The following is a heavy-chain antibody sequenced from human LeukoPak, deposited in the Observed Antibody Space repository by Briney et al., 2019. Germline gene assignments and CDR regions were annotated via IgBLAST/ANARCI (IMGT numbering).Heavy chain of an antibody. J-gene: IGHJ4*02. CDR2: INPSGDIT. CDR3: ANQYYDSAGNPAFDY. D-gene: IGHD3-16*01. V-gene: IGHV1-46*01. CDR1: GYTLTRHY. Sequence: ASVKASCKASGYTLTRHYMHWVRQAPGQGLECMVIINPSGDITSYAQKFQGRVTMTRETSASTVYMELSSLRSEDTAVYYCANQYYDSAGNPAFDYWGQGTLVSVSP.